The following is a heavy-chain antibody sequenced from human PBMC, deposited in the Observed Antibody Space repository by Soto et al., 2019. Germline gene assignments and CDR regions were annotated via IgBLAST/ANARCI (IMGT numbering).Heavy chain of an antibody. J-gene: IGHJ4*02. CDR1: GFTFSSYS. CDR3: ARVSIVHYGDISAGPTDY. Sequence: GGSLRLSCAASGFTFSSYSMNWVRQAPGKGLEWVSSISSSSSYIYYADSVKGRFTISRDNAKNSLYLQMNSLRAEDTAVYYCARVSIVHYGDISAGPTDYWGQGTLVTVSS. D-gene: IGHD4-17*01. CDR2: ISSSSSYI. V-gene: IGHV3-21*01.